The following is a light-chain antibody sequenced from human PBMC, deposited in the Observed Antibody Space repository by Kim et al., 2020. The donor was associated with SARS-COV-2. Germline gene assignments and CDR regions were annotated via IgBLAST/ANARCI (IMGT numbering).Light chain of an antibody. V-gene: IGLV1-44*01. CDR3: STWDDSLDGPV. CDR2: SDN. CDR1: SSNMGMNP. J-gene: IGLJ2*01. Sequence: GQGVPNACSGISSNMGMNPVSCSHHRPGTAPRLLIYSDNQRPSGVPDRFSGSKSGTSASLAISGLQSEDEVHYVCSTWDDSLDGPVFGGGTQLTVL.